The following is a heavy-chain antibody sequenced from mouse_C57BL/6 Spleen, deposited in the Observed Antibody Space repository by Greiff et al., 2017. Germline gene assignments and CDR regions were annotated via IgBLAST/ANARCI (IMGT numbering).Heavy chain of an antibody. V-gene: IGHV1-69*01. J-gene: IGHJ2*01. Sequence: VQLQQSGAELVMPGASVKLSCKASGYTFTSYWMHWVKQRPGQGLEWIGEIDPSDSYTNYNQKFKGKSTLTVDKSSSTAYMQLSSLTSEDSAVYYCARWGITTVVPYFDYWGQGTTLTVSS. CDR2: IDPSDSYT. CDR1: GYTFTSYW. CDR3: ARWGITTVVPYFDY. D-gene: IGHD1-1*01.